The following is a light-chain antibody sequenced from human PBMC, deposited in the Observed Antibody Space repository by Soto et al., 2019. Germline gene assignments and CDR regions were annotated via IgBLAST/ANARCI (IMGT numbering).Light chain of an antibody. V-gene: IGLV2-23*01. CDR1: SSDVGRYNL. J-gene: IGLJ2*01. Sequence: QSALTQPASVSGSPGQSITISCTGSSSDVGRYNLVSWYQQHPGKAPKLIIYEDIERPSGVSNRFSGSKSGNTASLTISGLQTEDEADYYCCSYAAGTSVVFGGGTQLTVL. CDR3: CSYAAGTSVV. CDR2: EDI.